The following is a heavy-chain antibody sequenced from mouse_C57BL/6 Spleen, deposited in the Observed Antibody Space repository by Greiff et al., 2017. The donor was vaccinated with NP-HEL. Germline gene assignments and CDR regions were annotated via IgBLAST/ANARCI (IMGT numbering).Heavy chain of an antibody. J-gene: IGHJ2*01. V-gene: IGHV1-59*01. CDR1: GYTFTSYW. D-gene: IGHD2-3*01. CDR3: ARLNYDEGNYFDY. CDR2: IDPSDIYT. Sequence: QVQLKQPGAELVRPGTSVKLSCKASGYTFTSYWMHWVKQRPGQGLEWIGVIDPSDIYTNYNQKFKGKATLTVDTSSSTAYMQLSSLTSEDSAVYYCARLNYDEGNYFDYWGQGTTLTVSS.